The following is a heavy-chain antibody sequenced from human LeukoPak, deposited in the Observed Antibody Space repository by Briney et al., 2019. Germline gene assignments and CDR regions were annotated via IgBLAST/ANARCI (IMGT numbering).Heavy chain of an antibody. V-gene: IGHV1-8*01. CDR3: ARGRRVVVPAAMASYYMDV. J-gene: IGHJ6*03. D-gene: IGHD2-2*01. CDR2: MHPYSGNT. CDR1: GCTYTSYD. Sequence: ASVKVSCKASGCTYTSYDINWVRQATGQGLEWMGCMHPYSGNTGYARKFQGRVTMTRNTSISTAYMELSSLRSEDTAVYYCARGRRVVVPAAMASYYMDVWGKGTTVTVSS.